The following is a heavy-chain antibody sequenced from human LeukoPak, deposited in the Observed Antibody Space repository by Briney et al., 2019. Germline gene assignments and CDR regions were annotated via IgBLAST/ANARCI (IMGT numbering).Heavy chain of an antibody. CDR1: GGSISSGDYY. Sequence: SQTLSLTCTVSGGSISSGDYYWSWIRQPPGKGLEWIGYIYYSGSTYYNPSLKSRVTISVDTSKNQFSLKLSSVTAADTAVYYCASTVITLGDPRFDPWGQGTLVTVSS. J-gene: IGHJ5*02. CDR3: ASTVITLGDPRFDP. D-gene: IGHD4-17*01. CDR2: IYYSGST. V-gene: IGHV4-30-4*01.